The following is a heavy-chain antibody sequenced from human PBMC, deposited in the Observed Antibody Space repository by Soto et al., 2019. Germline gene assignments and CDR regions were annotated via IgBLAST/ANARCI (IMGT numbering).Heavy chain of an antibody. V-gene: IGHV1-69*13. J-gene: IGHJ4*02. D-gene: IGHD2-8*01. CDR1: GGTFSSYA. CDR3: AREPADCANGVCYADY. CDR2: IIPIFGTA. Sequence: GASVKVSCKASGGTFSSYAISWVRQAPGQGLEWMGGIIPIFGTANYAQKFQGRVTITADESTSTAYMELSSLRSEDTAVYYCAREPADCANGVCYADYWGQGTLVTVSS.